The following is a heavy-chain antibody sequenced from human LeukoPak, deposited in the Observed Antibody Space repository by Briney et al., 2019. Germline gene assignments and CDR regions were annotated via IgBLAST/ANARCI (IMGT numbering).Heavy chain of an antibody. CDR2: ISAYNGNT. Sequence: ASVRVSCKASGYTFTTYGISWVRQAPGQGLEWMGWISAYNGNTNFAPKVQGRVTMNTDASTSTAYVELRNLRSDDTAVYYCARDFESSTSWFDYWGQGALVTVSS. CDR3: ARDFESSTSWFDY. D-gene: IGHD2-2*01. CDR1: GYTFTTYG. J-gene: IGHJ4*02. V-gene: IGHV1-18*01.